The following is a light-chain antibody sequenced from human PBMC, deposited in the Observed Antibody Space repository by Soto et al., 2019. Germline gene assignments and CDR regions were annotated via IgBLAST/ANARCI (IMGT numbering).Light chain of an antibody. CDR3: QQYNNWPVT. CDR2: GAS. J-gene: IGKJ3*01. CDR1: QSVSSN. Sequence: EIVMTQSPATLSVSPGERATLSCRASQSVSSNLAWYQQKPGQAPRLLIYGASTRATGIPARFSGSGSGTEFPLTLSRLQSEDFAVYYCQQYNNWPVTFGPGTKVDIK. V-gene: IGKV3-15*01.